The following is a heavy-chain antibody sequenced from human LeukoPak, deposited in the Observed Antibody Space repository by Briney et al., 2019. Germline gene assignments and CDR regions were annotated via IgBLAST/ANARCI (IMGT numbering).Heavy chain of an antibody. D-gene: IGHD3-10*01. CDR3: ARVGYYASGPFSYFDY. Sequence: GGSLRLSCAASGFTFSGYAMHWVRQAPGKGLEWVAVISYDESNEYYADSVKGRFTISRDNSKNTLYLQMNSLSVEDTAVYYCARVGYYASGPFSYFDYWGQGTLVTVSS. V-gene: IGHV3-30-3*01. CDR2: ISYDESNE. J-gene: IGHJ4*02. CDR1: GFTFSGYA.